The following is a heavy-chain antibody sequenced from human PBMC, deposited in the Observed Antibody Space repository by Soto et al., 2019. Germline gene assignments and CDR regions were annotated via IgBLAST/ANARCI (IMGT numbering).Heavy chain of an antibody. CDR3: AKDDPYCSSTSCYAPGYAFDI. CDR1: GFTFDDYA. J-gene: IGHJ3*02. D-gene: IGHD2-2*01. V-gene: IGHV3-9*01. CDR2: ISWNSGSI. Sequence: GGSLRLSCAASGFTFDDYAMHWVRQAPGKGLEWVSGISWNSGSIGYADSVKGRFTISRDNAKNSLYLQMNSLRAEDTALYYCAKDDPYCSSTSCYAPGYAFDIWGQGTMVTVSS.